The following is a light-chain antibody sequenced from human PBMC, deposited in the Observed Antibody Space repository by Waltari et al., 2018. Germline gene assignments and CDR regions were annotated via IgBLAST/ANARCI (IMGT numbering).Light chain of an antibody. J-gene: IGLJ2*01. V-gene: IGLV2-14*01. CDR1: NSDIGSYSY. CDR2: DLT. CDR3: SSYTGRGTVI. Sequence: QSVLTQPASMSGSPGQPIPISCTGTNSDIGSYSYVSWYQQYPGNAPKLIIYDLTARPSGVSPRFSVSKPGNTASLTISGLQADDEADYFCSSYTGRGTVIFGRGTMVTVL.